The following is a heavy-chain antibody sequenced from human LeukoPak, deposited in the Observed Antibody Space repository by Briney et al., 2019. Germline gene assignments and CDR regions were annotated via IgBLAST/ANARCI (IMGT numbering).Heavy chain of an antibody. CDR3: TTGKLRWHRRDY. J-gene: IGHJ4*02. CDR2: IKSKTDGGTT. CDR1: GLTFSNAW. Sequence: GGSLRLSCAASGLTFSNAWMSWVRQAPGKGLEWVGRIKSKTDGGTTDYAAPVKGRFTISRDDSKNTLYLQMNSLKTEDTAVYYCTTGKLRWHRRDYWGQGTLVXVS. V-gene: IGHV3-15*01. D-gene: IGHD4-23*01.